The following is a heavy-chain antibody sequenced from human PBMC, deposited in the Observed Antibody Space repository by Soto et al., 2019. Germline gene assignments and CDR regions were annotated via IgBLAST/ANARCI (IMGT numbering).Heavy chain of an antibody. V-gene: IGHV3-74*01. CDR2: INIDGSST. CDR3: ARFRVPI. D-gene: IGHD3-3*01. J-gene: IGHJ3*02. Sequence: PGESLKISCAASGFTFSSYWMHWVRQAPGEGLVWVSRINIDGSSTSYADSVKGRFTISRDNAKNTLYLQMNSLRAEDTAIYYCARFRVPIWGQGTMVTVSS. CDR1: GFTFSSYW.